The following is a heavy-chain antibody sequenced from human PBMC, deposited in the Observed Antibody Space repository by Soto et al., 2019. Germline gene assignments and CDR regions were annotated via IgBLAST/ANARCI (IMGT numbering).Heavy chain of an antibody. V-gene: IGHV4-4*02. CDR1: GGSISSSNW. D-gene: IGHD5-12*01. CDR2: IYHSGST. CDR3: ARAYGGYADY. J-gene: IGHJ4*02. Sequence: SETLSLTCAVSGGSISSSNWWSWVRQPPGKGLEWIGEIYHSGSTNYNPSLKNRVTISVDTSKNQFSLKLSSVTAADTAVYYCARAYGGYADYWGQGALVTVSS.